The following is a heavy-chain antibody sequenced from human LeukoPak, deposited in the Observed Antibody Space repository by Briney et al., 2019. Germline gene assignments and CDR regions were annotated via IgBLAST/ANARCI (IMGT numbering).Heavy chain of an antibody. CDR1: GYTFTSYY. Sequence: ASVKVSCKASGYTFTSYYMHWVRQAPGQGLEWMGIINPSGGSTSYAQKFQGRVTMTRDMSTSTVYMELSSLRSEDTAVYYCARAPGDGYNYDYYYYYMDVWGKGTTVTVSS. CDR3: ARAPGDGYNYDYYYYYMDV. J-gene: IGHJ6*03. D-gene: IGHD5-24*01. V-gene: IGHV1-46*01. CDR2: INPSGGST.